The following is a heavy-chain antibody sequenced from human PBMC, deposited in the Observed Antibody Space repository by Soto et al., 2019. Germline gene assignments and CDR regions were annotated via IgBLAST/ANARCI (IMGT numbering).Heavy chain of an antibody. J-gene: IGHJ4*02. D-gene: IGHD6-19*01. CDR1: GFTFTSYH. V-gene: IGHV3-7*05. CDR2: IKQDGSEQ. CDR3: VRVGWRTGWFFDY. Sequence: GGSLRLSCAASGFTFTSYHMSWVRQAPGKGLEWVANIKQDGSEQYYVDSVKGRFTISRDNAKNSLYLQMNSLRVEDTAVYFCVRVGWRTGWFFDYWGRGTPVTVSS.